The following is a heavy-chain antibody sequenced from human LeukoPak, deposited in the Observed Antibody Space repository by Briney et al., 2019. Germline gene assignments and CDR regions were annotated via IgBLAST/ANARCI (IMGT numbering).Heavy chain of an antibody. Sequence: SETLSLTCTVSGGSISSYYWSWIRQPAGKGLEWIGRIYTSGSTNYNPSLKSRVTISVDKSKIHFSLKLSSVTAADTAVYYCARVGATGSGYYFDYWGQGTLVTVSP. J-gene: IGHJ4*02. CDR3: ARVGATGSGYYFDY. CDR1: GGSISSYY. D-gene: IGHD1-26*01. CDR2: IYTSGST. V-gene: IGHV4-4*07.